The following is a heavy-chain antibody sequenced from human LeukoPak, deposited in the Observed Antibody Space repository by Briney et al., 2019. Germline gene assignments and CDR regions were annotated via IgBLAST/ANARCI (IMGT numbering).Heavy chain of an antibody. D-gene: IGHD3-10*01. Sequence: HPGGSLRLSCAASGFTFSNYWMHWVRQAPGKGLVWVSRINSDGINTSYADSVKGRFTISRDNAKNTLNLQMNSLRAEDTAVYYCAKETVPGSYYRKYYFDYWGQGTLVTVSS. CDR3: AKETVPGSYYRKYYFDY. V-gene: IGHV3-74*01. CDR1: GFTFSNYW. CDR2: INSDGINT. J-gene: IGHJ4*02.